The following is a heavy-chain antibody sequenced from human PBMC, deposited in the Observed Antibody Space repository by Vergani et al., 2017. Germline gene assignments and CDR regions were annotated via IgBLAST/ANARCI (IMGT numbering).Heavy chain of an antibody. D-gene: IGHD6-13*01. J-gene: IGHJ5*02. CDR3: ARVIINIADSYNWFDP. Sequence: QVQLQESGPGLVKPSQTLSLTCTVSGGSISSGSYYWSWIRQPAGKGLEWIGRIYTSGSTNYNPSLKSRVTISVDTSKNQFSLKLSSVTAADTAVYYCARVIINIADSYNWFDPWGQGTLVTVSS. CDR1: GGSISSGSYY. V-gene: IGHV4-61*02. CDR2: IYTSGST.